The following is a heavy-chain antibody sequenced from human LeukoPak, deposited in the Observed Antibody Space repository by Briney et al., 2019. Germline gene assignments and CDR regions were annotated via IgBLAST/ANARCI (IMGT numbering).Heavy chain of an antibody. J-gene: IGHJ3*02. Sequence: GASVKVSCKASGYIFTTYDINWVRQATGQGLEWMGWMNPNSDSTGYAQRFQGRITITRNTSISTAYMALSSLRSEDTAVYYCARPRGYCSSSSCSDDAFDIWGQGTMVTVSS. CDR3: ARPRGYCSSSSCSDDAFDI. D-gene: IGHD2-2*01. V-gene: IGHV1-8*03. CDR2: MNPNSDST. CDR1: GYIFTTYD.